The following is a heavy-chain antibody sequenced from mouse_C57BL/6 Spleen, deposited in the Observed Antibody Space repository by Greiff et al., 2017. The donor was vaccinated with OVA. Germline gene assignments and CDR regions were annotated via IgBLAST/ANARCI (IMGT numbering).Heavy chain of an antibody. J-gene: IGHJ2*01. D-gene: IGHD2-4*01. CDR3: ARVGYYDYDEDY. CDR1: GFTFSSYA. V-gene: IGHV5-4*03. CDR2: ISDGGSYT. Sequence: DVMLVESGGGLVKPGGSLKLSCAASGFTFSSYAMSWVRQTPEKRLEWVATISDGGSYTYYPDNVKGRFTISRDNAKNNLYLQMSHLKSEDTAMYYCARVGYYDYDEDYWGQGTTLTVSS.